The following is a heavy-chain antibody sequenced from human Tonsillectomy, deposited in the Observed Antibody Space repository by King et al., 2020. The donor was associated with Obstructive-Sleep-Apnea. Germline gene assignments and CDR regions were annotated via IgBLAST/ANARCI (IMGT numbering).Heavy chain of an antibody. V-gene: IGHV4-39*07. Sequence: QMQLQESGPGLVKPSETLSLTCTVSGGSISSSSYYWAWIRQPPGKGLEWIGSIYYSGSTYYNPSLKSRVTISVDTSKNQFSLKLSSVTAADTAGYYCASYSSSWYYFDYWGQGTLVTVSS. D-gene: IGHD6-13*01. CDR2: IYYSGST. CDR1: GGSISSSSYY. J-gene: IGHJ4*02. CDR3: ASYSSSWYYFDY.